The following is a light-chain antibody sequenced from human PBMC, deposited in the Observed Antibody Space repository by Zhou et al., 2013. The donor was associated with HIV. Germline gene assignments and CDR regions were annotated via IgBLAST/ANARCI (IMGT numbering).Light chain of an antibody. CDR2: DSS. V-gene: IGKV1-33*01. J-gene: IGKJ4*01. Sequence: DIQMTQSPSSLSASVGDRVTIACRASQSISSYLNWYQQKPGKAPKLLIYDSSHLEAGVSSHFSGSGSGTDFTLIIDNLQTEDSATYFCQQYDSLPLTLAEGRRWRS. CDR3: QQYDSLPLT. CDR1: QSISSY.